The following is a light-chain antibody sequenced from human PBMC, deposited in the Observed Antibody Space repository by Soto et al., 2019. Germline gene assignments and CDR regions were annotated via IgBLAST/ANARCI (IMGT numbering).Light chain of an antibody. CDR3: QQYNSYSWT. V-gene: IGKV1-5*01. Sequence: DIQMTQSPSTLSASIGDRVTITCRASQSINTWLAWYQQRPGKAPKLLVYDASSVASGAPSRFRGSGSGTEFTLTISSLQPDDFATYFCQQYNSYSWTFGHGTKVEIK. CDR2: DAS. CDR1: QSINTW. J-gene: IGKJ1*01.